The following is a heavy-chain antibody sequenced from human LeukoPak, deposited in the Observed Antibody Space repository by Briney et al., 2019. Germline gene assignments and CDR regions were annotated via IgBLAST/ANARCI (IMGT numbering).Heavy chain of an antibody. CDR1: SGSISSYY. CDR3: ARVIVPAVDYYMDV. J-gene: IGHJ6*03. Sequence: KPSETLSLTYTVSSGSISSYYWNWIRQPAGKGLEWIGRIYTSGSTNYNPSLKSRVTISVDTSKNQFSLKLSSVTAADTAVYYCARVIVPAVDYYMDVWGKGTTVTVS. D-gene: IGHD2-2*01. V-gene: IGHV4-4*07. CDR2: IYTSGST.